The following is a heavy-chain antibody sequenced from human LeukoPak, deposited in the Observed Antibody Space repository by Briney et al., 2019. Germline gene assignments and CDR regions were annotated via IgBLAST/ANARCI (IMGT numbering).Heavy chain of an antibody. D-gene: IGHD5-18*01. J-gene: IGHJ4*02. CDR1: GGSISSYY. V-gene: IGHV4-59*08. Sequence: SETLSLTCTVSGGSISSYYWSWIRQPPGKGLEWVGYIYYSGSTNYNPPLKSRVTISVDTSKNQFSLKLSSVTAADTAVYYCARHRRSLGHSYGSYYFDYWGQGTLVTVSS. CDR2: IYYSGST. CDR3: ARHRRSLGHSYGSYYFDY.